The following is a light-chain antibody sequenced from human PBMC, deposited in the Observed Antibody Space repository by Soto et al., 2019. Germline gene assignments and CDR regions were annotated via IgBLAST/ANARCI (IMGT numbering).Light chain of an antibody. Sequence: EIVLTQSPGTLSLSPGERAALSCRASQSFSSNYLAWFQQKPGQAPRLLIYGASSRATGIPDRFSGSGSGKDFTLTIRRLEPEDFAVYYCQQYGSSPYTFGQGTKLEIE. CDR2: GAS. J-gene: IGKJ2*01. V-gene: IGKV3-20*01. CDR1: QSFSSNY. CDR3: QQYGSSPYT.